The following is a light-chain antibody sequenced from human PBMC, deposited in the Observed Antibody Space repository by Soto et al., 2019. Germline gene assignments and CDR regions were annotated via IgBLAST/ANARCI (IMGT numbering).Light chain of an antibody. CDR1: QSVSSSY. J-gene: IGKJ5*01. CDR2: GAS. V-gene: IGKV3-20*01. CDR3: QQYGSSPPT. Sequence: EIVLTQSPGTLSLSPGEGATLSRRASQSVSSSYLAWYQQKPGQAPRLLIYGASSRATGIPDRFSGSGSGTDFTLTISRLEPEDFAVYYCQQYGSSPPTFGQGTRLEI.